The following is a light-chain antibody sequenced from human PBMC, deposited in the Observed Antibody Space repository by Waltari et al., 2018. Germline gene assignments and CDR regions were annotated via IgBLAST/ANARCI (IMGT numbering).Light chain of an antibody. CDR1: SGHSSYA. CDR2: LNSDGSH. V-gene: IGLV4-69*01. CDR3: QTWGTGTHVV. J-gene: IGLJ2*01. Sequence: QPELTQSPSASASLGASVTLTCILSSGHSSYATAWHPQQPQKGPRYLMKLNSDGSHNKGDGIPDRFSGSSSGAERYLTISSLQSEDEADYYCQTWGTGTHVVFGGGTKLTVL.